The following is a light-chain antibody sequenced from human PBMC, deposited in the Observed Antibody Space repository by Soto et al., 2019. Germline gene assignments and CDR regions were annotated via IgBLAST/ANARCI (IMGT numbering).Light chain of an antibody. Sequence: EIVLTQSPGTLSLSPGERATHSCRDSQSVSSSYLAWYQQKPGQAPRLLIYGASSRATGIPDRFSGSGSGTDFTLTISRLEPEDFAVYYCQQYGSSPLLTFGGGTKVDIK. CDR1: QSVSSSY. CDR3: QQYGSSPLLT. J-gene: IGKJ4*01. V-gene: IGKV3-20*01. CDR2: GAS.